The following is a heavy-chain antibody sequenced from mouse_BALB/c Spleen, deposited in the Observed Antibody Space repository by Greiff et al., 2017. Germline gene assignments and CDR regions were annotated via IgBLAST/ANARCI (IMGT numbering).Heavy chain of an antibody. CDR3: TRSGEYFDV. D-gene: IGHD4-1*01. CDR2: IYPSDSYT. J-gene: IGHJ1*01. Sequence: QVQLQQPGAELVRPGASVKLSCKASGYTFTSYWINWVKQRPGQGLEWIGNIYPSDSYTNYNQKFKDKATLTVDKSSSTAYMQLSSPTSEDSAVYYCTRSGEYFDVWGAGTTVTVSS. V-gene: IGHV1-69*02. CDR1: GYTFTSYW.